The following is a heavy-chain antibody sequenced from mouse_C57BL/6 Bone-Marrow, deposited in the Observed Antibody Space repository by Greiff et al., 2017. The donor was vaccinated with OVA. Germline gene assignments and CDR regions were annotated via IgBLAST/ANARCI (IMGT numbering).Heavy chain of an antibody. CDR2: INPGSGGT. D-gene: IGHD2-4*01. Sequence: VQLVESGAELVRPGTSVKVSCKASGYAFTNYLIEWVKQRPGQGLEWIGVINPGSGGTNYNEKFKGKATLTADKSSSTAYMQLSSLTSEDSAVYFCALYYDYDYWGQGTTLTVSS. J-gene: IGHJ2*01. CDR1: GYAFTNYL. CDR3: ALYYDYDY. V-gene: IGHV1-54*01.